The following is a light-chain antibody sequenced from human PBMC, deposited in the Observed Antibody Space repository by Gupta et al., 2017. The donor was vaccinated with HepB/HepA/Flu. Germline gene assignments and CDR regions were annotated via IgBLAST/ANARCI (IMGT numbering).Light chain of an antibody. J-gene: IGKJ4*01. V-gene: IGKV3-20*01. CDR1: QSVGNTY. CDR2: DAS. Sequence: EIVLTQSPGTLSLSPGERATLSCRASQSVGNTYLAWYQQKPGQAPRLLIYDASSRATGIPDRFSGSGSGTDFTLTITTLEPEDFAVYYCQQYASPPLTFGGGTRV. CDR3: QQYASPPLT.